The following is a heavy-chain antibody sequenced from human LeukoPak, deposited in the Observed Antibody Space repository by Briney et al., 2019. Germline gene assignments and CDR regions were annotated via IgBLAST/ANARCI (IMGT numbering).Heavy chain of an antibody. D-gene: IGHD3-10*02. J-gene: IGHJ4*02. Sequence: GGSLRLSCAASGFTFSSYWMHWVRQAPGEGLGWVSRINTDGSSTTYADSVKGRFTISRDNAKSTLYLQMNSLRAEDTAVYYCARTVPGYFFDYWGQGTLVTVSS. V-gene: IGHV3-74*01. CDR2: INTDGSST. CDR1: GFTFSSYW. CDR3: ARTVPGYFFDY.